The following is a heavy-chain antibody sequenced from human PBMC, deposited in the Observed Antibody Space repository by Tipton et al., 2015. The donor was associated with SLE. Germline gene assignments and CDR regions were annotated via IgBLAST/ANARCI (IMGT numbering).Heavy chain of an antibody. D-gene: IGHD3-16*01. Sequence: SLRLSCAASGFTFKNYAMHWVRQVPGKGLEWVSGIGWNSGSIDYADSVKGRFTISRDNAKDSLYLQMNSLRVEDTALYYCAGLYGMDVWGRGTTVTVSS. CDR2: IGWNSGSI. CDR3: AGLYGMDV. V-gene: IGHV3-9*01. CDR1: GFTFKNYA. J-gene: IGHJ6*02.